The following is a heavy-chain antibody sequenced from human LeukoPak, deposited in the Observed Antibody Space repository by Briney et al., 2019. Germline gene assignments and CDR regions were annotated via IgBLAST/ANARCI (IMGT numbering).Heavy chain of an antibody. CDR2: IIPIFGTA. J-gene: IGHJ4*02. D-gene: IGHD5-18*01. Sequence: ASVKVSCKASGGTLSSYAISWVRQAPGQGLEWMGGIIPIFGTANYAQKFQGRVTITTDESTSTAYMELSSLRSEDTAVYYCAREGDTAMADDYWGQGTLVTVSS. CDR1: GGTLSSYA. V-gene: IGHV1-69*05. CDR3: AREGDTAMADDY.